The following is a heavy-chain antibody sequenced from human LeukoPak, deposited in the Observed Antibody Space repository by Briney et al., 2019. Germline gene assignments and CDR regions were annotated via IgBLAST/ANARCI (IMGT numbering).Heavy chain of an antibody. D-gene: IGHD5-18*01. CDR2: IYSGGST. CDR1: GFTVSSNY. CDR3: ARDCGIQLWLRSSCYYYGMDV. Sequence: GGSLRLSCAASGFTVSSNYMSWVRQAPGKGLEWVSVIYSGGSTYYADSVKGRFTISGDNSKNTLYLQMNSLRAEDTAVYYCARDCGIQLWLRSSCYYYGMDVWGQGTTVTVSS. V-gene: IGHV3-53*01. J-gene: IGHJ6*02.